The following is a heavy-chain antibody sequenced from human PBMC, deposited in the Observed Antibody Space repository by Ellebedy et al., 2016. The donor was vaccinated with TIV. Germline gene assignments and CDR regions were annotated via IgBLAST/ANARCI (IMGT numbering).Heavy chain of an antibody. J-gene: IGHJ4*02. D-gene: IGHD3-10*01. CDR1: GYTFTSYY. CDR3: ARDPDYYGSGSSVDY. Sequence: AASVKVSCKASGYTFTSYYMHWVRQAPGQGLEWMGIINPSGGSTSYAQKFQGRVTMTRDTSTSTVYMELSRLRSEDTAVYYCARDPDYYGSGSSVDYWGQGTLVTVSS. CDR2: INPSGGST. V-gene: IGHV1-46*01.